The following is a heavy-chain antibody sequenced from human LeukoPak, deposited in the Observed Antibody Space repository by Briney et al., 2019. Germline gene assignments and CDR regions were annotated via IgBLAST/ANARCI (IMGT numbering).Heavy chain of an antibody. V-gene: IGHV1-69*06. Sequence: ASVKVSCKASGGTFSSYAISWVRQAPGQGLDWMGRIIPIFGTANYAQKFQGRATITADKSTSTAYMELSSLRSEDTAVYYCARSYSNYDYYYYYMDVWGKGTTVTVSS. D-gene: IGHD4-11*01. CDR2: IIPIFGTA. J-gene: IGHJ6*03. CDR3: ARSYSNYDYYYYYMDV. CDR1: GGTFSSYA.